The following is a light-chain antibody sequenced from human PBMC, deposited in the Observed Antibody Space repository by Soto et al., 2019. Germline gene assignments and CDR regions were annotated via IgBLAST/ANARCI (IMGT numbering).Light chain of an antibody. CDR2: EVS. J-gene: IGLJ1*01. CDR3: CSYAGSSTHV. CDR1: SSDVGSSNL. Sequence: QSVLTQPASVSGAPGQSITFSCTGTSSDVGSSNLVSWYQQHPGKAPKLLIYEVSKRPSGVSNRFSGSKSGNTASLTISGLQAEDEADYYWCSYAGSSTHVFGTGTRSPS. V-gene: IGLV2-23*02.